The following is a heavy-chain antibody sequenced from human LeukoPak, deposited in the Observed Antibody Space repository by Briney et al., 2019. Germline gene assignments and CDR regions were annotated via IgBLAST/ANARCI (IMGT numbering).Heavy chain of an antibody. CDR2: IYWDDDN. V-gene: IGHV2-5*02. D-gene: IGHD1-26*01. Sequence: SGPTLVKPTQTLTLTCTFSGFSLSTSGVGVGWIRRPPGKALEWHALIYWDDDNRYSPSLRSRLTITKDTSKNQVVLTMTNMDPVDTATYYCAHRGRNGVFDYWGQGTLVTVSS. CDR1: GFSLSTSGVG. J-gene: IGHJ4*02. CDR3: AHRGRNGVFDY.